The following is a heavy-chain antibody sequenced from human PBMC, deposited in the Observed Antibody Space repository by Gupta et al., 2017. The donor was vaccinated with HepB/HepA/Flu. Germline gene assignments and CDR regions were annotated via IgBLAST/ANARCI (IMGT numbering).Heavy chain of an antibody. J-gene: IGHJ6*03. CDR3: AKALGPTYSYYMDV. V-gene: IGHV3-23*01. CDR2: ITADGSAT. CDR1: GFPFSGYG. Sequence: EVQLLESGGGLVQPGESLRLSCAASGFPFSGYGMSWVRQAPGKGLEWVSTITADGSATFYPDSVKGRLTISRDNSKNTLYLQINILKDDDTAVYYCAKALGPTYSYYMDVWGRGTSVTVSS.